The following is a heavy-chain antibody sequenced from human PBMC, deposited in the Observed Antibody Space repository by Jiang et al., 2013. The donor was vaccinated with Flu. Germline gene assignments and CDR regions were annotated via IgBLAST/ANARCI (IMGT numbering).Heavy chain of an antibody. Sequence: TLSLTCAVYGGSFSGYYWSWIRQPQEGLEWIGEINHTGSTNYNPSLKSRVTISVDTSRNQFSLKLSSVTAADTAVYYCARGPIRIAADDPAYMDVWGQGTTVTVSS. CDR1: GGSFSGYY. J-gene: IGHJ6*02. CDR2: INHTGST. D-gene: IGHD6-13*01. V-gene: IGHV4-34*01. CDR3: ARGPIRIAADDPAYMDV.